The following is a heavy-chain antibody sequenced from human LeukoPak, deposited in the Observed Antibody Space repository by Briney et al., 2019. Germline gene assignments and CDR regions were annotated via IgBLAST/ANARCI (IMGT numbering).Heavy chain of an antibody. J-gene: IGHJ4*02. CDR3: ARLGGAARPDFDY. CDR2: ISYDGSNK. D-gene: IGHD6-6*01. Sequence: PGGSLRLSCAASGFTFSSYAMHWVRQAPGKGLEWVAVISYDGSNKYYADSVKGRFTISRDNAKNSLYLQMNSLRAEDTAVYYCARLGGAARPDFDYWGQGTLVTVSS. V-gene: IGHV3-30*04. CDR1: GFTFSSYA.